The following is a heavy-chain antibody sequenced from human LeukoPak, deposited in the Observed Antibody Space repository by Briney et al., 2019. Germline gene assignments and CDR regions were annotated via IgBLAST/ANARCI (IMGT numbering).Heavy chain of an antibody. J-gene: IGHJ6*03. CDR1: GFTFSSYE. D-gene: IGHD5-12*01. CDR3: AREPDYLNYMDV. CDR2: IKQDGSEK. Sequence: GGSLRLSCAASGFTFSSYEMNWVRQAPGKGLEWVANIKQDGSEKYYVDSVKGRFTISRDNAKNSLYLQMNSLRAEDTAVYYCAREPDYLNYMDVWGKGTTVTISS. V-gene: IGHV3-7*01.